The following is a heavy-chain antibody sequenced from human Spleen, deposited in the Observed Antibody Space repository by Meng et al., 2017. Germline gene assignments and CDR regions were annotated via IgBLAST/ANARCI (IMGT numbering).Heavy chain of an antibody. CDR3: ARVAVVDRYYYYGMDV. V-gene: IGHV3-30*01. J-gene: IGHJ6*02. D-gene: IGHD2-15*01. CDR2: ISYDGSNK. CDR1: GFTFSSYA. Sequence: GESLKISCAASGFTFSSYAMHWVCQAPGKGLEWVADISYDGSNKYYADSVKGRFTISRDNSKNTLYLQMNSLRAEDTAVYYCARVAVVDRYYYYGMDVWGQGTTVTVSS.